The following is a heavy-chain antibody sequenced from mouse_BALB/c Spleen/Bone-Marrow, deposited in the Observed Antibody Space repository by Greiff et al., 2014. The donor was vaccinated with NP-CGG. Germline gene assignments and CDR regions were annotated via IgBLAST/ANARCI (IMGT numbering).Heavy chain of an antibody. CDR1: GYTFSSYY. Sequence: ESGAELVKPGASVKLSCKASGYTFSSYYMYWVKQRPGQGLEWIGEINPSNGGTKFNEKFKSKATLTVDKSSSTAYMQLSSLTSEDSAVYYCTRSNYGYWHFDVWGAGTTVTVSS. V-gene: IGHV1S81*02. D-gene: IGHD1-1*01. CDR2: INPSNGGT. J-gene: IGHJ1*01. CDR3: TRSNYGYWHFDV.